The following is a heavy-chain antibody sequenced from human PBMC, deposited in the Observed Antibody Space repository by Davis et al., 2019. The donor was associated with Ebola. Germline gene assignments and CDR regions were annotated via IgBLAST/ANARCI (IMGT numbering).Heavy chain of an antibody. D-gene: IGHD4-23*01. CDR2: IYPADSDV. Sequence: GESLKISCKGSGYRFTSYWVGWVRQTSGRGLEWMGIIYPADSDVIYSPSFQGQITISVDRSISTAYLQWSSLKASDTAIYYCARRPSGNFPFDIWGQGTMVTVSS. CDR1: GYRFTSYW. CDR3: ARRPSGNFPFDI. J-gene: IGHJ3*02. V-gene: IGHV5-51*01.